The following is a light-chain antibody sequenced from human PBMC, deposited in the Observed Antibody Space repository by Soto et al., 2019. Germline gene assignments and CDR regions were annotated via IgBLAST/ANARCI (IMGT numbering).Light chain of an antibody. J-gene: IGKJ2*01. Sequence: EIVLTQSPGTLSLSPGERATLSCRASQSVNGNYLTWYQQTPGQAPRLLIYGASTRATGTPDRFSGSGSGTVFTLTISRLEPEDVAVYYCQQYGSSFRYTFGQGTKLEIK. CDR2: GAS. V-gene: IGKV3-20*01. CDR3: QQYGSSFRYT. CDR1: QSVNGNY.